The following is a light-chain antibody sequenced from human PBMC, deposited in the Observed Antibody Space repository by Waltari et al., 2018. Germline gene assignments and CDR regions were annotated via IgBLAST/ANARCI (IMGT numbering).Light chain of an antibody. CDR1: SSDVVANNF. CDR3: CSCVGRNIYWV. CDR2: DIN. Sequence: QSALTQPRSVSGSPGQSVTISCTGTSSDVVANNFFSWYQHHPDKAPKLIIYDINKRPSGVPDRFSGSKSGNTASLTISGLQAEDEADYYCCSCVGRNIYWVFGGGTKLTVL. V-gene: IGLV2-11*01. J-gene: IGLJ3*02.